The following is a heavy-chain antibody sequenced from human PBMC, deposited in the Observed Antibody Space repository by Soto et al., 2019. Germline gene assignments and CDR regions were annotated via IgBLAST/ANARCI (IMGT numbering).Heavy chain of an antibody. J-gene: IGHJ6*02. CDR3: AKAADSSSYGMDV. V-gene: IGHV3-23*01. CDR2: ISGSGGST. D-gene: IGHD6-6*01. CDR1: GLIFSSYA. Sequence: QLGGSLRLSCAASGLIFSSYAMNWVRQAPGKGLEWVSVISGSGGSTYYADSVKGRFTISRDNSKNTLYLQMNSLRAEDTAVYYCAKAADSSSYGMDVWGQGTTVTVSS.